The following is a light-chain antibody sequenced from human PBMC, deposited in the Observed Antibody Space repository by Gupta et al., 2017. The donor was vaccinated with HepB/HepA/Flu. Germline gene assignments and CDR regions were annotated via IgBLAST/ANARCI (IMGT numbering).Light chain of an antibody. J-gene: IGLJ2*01. V-gene: IGLV3-25*03. CDR3: QSADSSGTYPV. CDR1: ALPSQY. CDR2: KDS. Sequence: SYELPQPPSVPVSPGQTARTTCSGDALPSQYAYWYQQKPGQAPVLVIYKDSERPSGIPERFSGSSSGTTVTLTISGVQAEDEADYYCQSADSSGTYPVFGGGTKLTVL.